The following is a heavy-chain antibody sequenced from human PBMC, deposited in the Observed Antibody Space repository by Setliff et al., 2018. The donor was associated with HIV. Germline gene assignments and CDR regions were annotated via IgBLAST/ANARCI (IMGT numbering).Heavy chain of an antibody. J-gene: IGHJ5*02. Sequence: SGGSLRLSCAASGFTFSSYAMSWVRQAPGKGLEWLSAISGSGDRTFYPDSVKGRITISRDNSKNTLYLQMNSLRTDDTAVYYCTKNSDCSSDTCLVDWFDPWGQGTLVTVSS. CDR3: TKNSDCSSDTCLVDWFDP. V-gene: IGHV3-23*01. CDR2: ISGSGDRT. CDR1: GFTFSSYA. D-gene: IGHD2-2*01.